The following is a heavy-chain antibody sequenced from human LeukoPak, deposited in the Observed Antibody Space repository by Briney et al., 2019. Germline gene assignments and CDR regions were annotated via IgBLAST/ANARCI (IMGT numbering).Heavy chain of an antibody. D-gene: IGHD3-10*01. J-gene: IGHJ4*02. CDR1: GYTFTGYY. CDR3: ATDFGSGSYYRAALDF. CDR2: INPNSGGT. Sequence: GASVKVSCKASGYTFTGYYMHWVRQAPGQGLEWMGWINPNSGGTNYAQKFQGRVTMTRDTSISTAYMELSRLRSDDTAVYYCATDFGSGSYYRAALDFWGQGALVTVSS. V-gene: IGHV1-2*02.